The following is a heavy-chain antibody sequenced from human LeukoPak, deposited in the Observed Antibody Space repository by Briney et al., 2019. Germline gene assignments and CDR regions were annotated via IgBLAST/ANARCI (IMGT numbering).Heavy chain of an antibody. D-gene: IGHD3-22*01. J-gene: IGHJ4*02. V-gene: IGHV1-24*01. CDR3: ATDVRWRTYDSSGYAY. CDR2: FDPEDGET. CDR1: GYTLTELS. Sequence: ASVKVSCKVSGYTLTELSMHWVRQAPGKGLEWMGGFDPEDGETIYAQKFQGRVTMTEDTSTDTAYMELSSLRSADTAVYYCATDVRWRTYDSSGYAYWGQGTLVTVSS.